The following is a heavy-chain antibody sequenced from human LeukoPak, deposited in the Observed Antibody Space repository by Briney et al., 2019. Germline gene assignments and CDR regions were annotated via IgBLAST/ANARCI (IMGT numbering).Heavy chain of an antibody. CDR1: GGSISSYY. V-gene: IGHV4-59*08. J-gene: IGHJ5*02. D-gene: IGHD3-3*01. CDR2: IYYSGST. Sequence: SETLSLTCTVSGGSISSYYWSWIRQPPGKGLEWIGYIYYSGSTNYNPSLKSRVTISVDTSKNQFSLKLSSVTAADTAVYYCARHIGDDLWSGYTYNWFDPWGQGTPVTVSS. CDR3: ARHIGDDLWSGYTYNWFDP.